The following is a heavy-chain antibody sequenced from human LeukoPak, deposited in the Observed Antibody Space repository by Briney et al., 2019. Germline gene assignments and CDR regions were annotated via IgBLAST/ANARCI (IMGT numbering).Heavy chain of an antibody. V-gene: IGHV4-59*01. CDR1: GGSISSYY. J-gene: IGHJ4*02. Sequence: SETLSLTCTVSGGSISSYYWSWIRQPPGKGLEWIGYIFYSGSTNYNPSLKSRVTISVDTSKNQFSLKLSSVTAADTAVYYCASGWNYDYFDYWGQGTLVTVSS. CDR2: IFYSGST. D-gene: IGHD1-7*01. CDR3: ASGWNYDYFDY.